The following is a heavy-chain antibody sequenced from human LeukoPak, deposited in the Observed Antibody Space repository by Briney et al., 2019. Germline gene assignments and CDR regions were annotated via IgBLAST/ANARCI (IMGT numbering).Heavy chain of an antibody. J-gene: IGHJ4*02. CDR1: GYSFTSYW. D-gene: IGHD6-19*01. Sequence: GESLKISCKGSGYSFTSYWIGWVRQMPGKGLEWMGIIYPGDSDTRYSPSFQGQVTISADKSISTACLQWSSLKASDTAMYYCARKAGYSSGWYGGKWYFDYWGQGTLVTVSS. CDR3: ARKAGYSSGWYGGKWYFDY. CDR2: IYPGDSDT. V-gene: IGHV5-51*01.